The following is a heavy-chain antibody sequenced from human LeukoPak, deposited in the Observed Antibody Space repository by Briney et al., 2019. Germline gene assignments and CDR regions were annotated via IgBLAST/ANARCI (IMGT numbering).Heavy chain of an antibody. Sequence: GSSVKVSCKASGGTFSSYGITWVRQAPGQGPEWMGRIIPILDIANSAQKFQGRVTITADKSTNTAYMELSSLRSEDTAVYYCARTLRGGGIAVAGTFGWFDPWGQGTLVTVSS. J-gene: IGHJ5*02. CDR2: IIPILDIA. CDR3: ARTLRGGGIAVAGTFGWFDP. V-gene: IGHV1-69*04. D-gene: IGHD6-19*01. CDR1: GGTFSSYG.